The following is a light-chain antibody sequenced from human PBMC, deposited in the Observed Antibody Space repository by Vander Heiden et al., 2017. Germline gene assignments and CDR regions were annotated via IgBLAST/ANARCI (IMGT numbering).Light chain of an antibody. V-gene: IGKV1-8*01. CDR3: QQYDSYPLVT. J-gene: IGKJ3*01. CDR1: QGISSY. CDR2: AAS. Sequence: AIRMTQSPSSFSASTGDRVTITCRASQGISSYLAWYQQKPGKAPKLLIYAASTLQSGVPSRFSGSGYGTDFTLTISCLQSEDFATYYCQQYDSYPLVTFGHGTKVDIK.